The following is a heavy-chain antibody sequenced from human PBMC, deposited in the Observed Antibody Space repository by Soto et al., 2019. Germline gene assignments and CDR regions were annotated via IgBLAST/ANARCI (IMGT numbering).Heavy chain of an antibody. CDR2: ISHSGSST. CDR3: AKGSWVHHGSEGGNWLDP. D-gene: IGHD3-10*01. J-gene: IGHJ5*02. CDR1: GVTFSNYA. V-gene: IGHV3-23*01. Sequence: EVQFLESGGGLVQPGGSLRLSCAASGVTFSNYAMNWVRQAPGKGLEWVSGISHSGSSTYYADSVKGRFTISRDNSKNTLLLLMNSLTAEDTAVYYCAKGSWVHHGSEGGNWLDPWGQGTLVTVSS.